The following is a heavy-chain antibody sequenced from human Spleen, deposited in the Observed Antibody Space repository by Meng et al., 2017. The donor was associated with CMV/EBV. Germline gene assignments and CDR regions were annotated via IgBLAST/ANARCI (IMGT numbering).Heavy chain of an antibody. CDR2: INQDGSQK. CDR1: GFTFSSHW. CDR3: AKPGVERGHYYYGMDV. D-gene: IGHD3-3*01. V-gene: IGHV3-7*01. J-gene: IGHJ6*02. Sequence: GGSLRLSCAASGFTFSSHWMTWVRQAPGKGLEWVANINQDGSQKNYVDSVKGRFTISRDNAKNTLYLQMNSLRSEDTAVYYWAKPGVERGHYYYGMDVWGQGTTVTVSS.